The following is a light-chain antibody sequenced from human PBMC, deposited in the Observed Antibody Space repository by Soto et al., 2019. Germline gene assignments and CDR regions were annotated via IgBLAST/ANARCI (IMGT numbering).Light chain of an antibody. CDR2: DVS. CDR3: SSYTTSSTLGV. J-gene: IGLJ2*01. CDR1: SSDVGGYNY. Sequence: QSALTQPASVSGSPGQSITISCTGTSSDVGGYNYVSWYKQHPGKAPKLMIYDVSNRPSGVSNRFSGSKSGNTASLTISGLQAEDEADYYCSSYTTSSTLGVFGGGTKVTVL. V-gene: IGLV2-14*03.